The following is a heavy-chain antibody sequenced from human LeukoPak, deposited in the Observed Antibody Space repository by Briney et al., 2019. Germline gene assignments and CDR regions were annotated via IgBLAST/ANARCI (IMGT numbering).Heavy chain of an antibody. CDR3: ARGVKDHIVGATDAFVI. CDR2: IYYSGST. J-gene: IGHJ3*02. D-gene: IGHD1-26*01. Sequence: PSETLSLTCTVSGGSISSYYWSWIRQPPGKGLEWIGYIYYSGSTNYNPSLKSRVTISVDTSKNQFSLKLSSVTAADTAVYYCARGVKDHIVGATDAFVIWGQGTMVTVSS. CDR1: GGSISSYY. V-gene: IGHV4-59*01.